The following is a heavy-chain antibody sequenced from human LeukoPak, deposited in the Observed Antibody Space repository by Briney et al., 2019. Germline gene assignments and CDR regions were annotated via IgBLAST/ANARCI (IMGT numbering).Heavy chain of an antibody. CDR3: ARVSPDKGDAFDI. Sequence: SETLSLTCTVSGVSISSYYWSWLRQPPGKGLEWIGYIYYSGSTNYNPSLKSRVTISVDTSKNHFSLKLSSVPAAETAMYSCARVSPDKGDAFDIWGQGKLVTVSS. J-gene: IGHJ3*02. CDR1: GVSISSYY. V-gene: IGHV4-59*01. CDR2: IYYSGST.